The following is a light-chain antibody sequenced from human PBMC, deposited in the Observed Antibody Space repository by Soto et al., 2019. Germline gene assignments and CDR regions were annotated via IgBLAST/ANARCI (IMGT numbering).Light chain of an antibody. CDR3: QQYNNWT. J-gene: IGKJ1*01. V-gene: IGKV3-11*01. CDR1: QSVRTY. CDR2: DAS. Sequence: EIVLTQSPVTLSLSPGERATLSCRASQSVRTYLAWYQVKPGQAPRLLIYDASRRASGVPARFSGSGSGTDFTLTISSLEPEDFALYYCQQYNNWTFGQGTRVVIK.